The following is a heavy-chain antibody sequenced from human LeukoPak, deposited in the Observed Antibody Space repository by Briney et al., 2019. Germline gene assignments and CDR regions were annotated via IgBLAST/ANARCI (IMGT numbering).Heavy chain of an antibody. V-gene: IGHV1-46*01. Sequence: ASVKVSCKASGYTFTGYYMHWVRQAPGQGLEWMGWINPTDGSTGYAQKFQGRVTMTRDMSTSTDYMELSSLRSEDTAIYYCARDNSVGDNAWWFDPWGQGTLVTVSS. CDR3: ARDNSVGDNAWWFDP. CDR1: GYTFTGYY. CDR2: INPTDGST. J-gene: IGHJ5*02. D-gene: IGHD1-26*01.